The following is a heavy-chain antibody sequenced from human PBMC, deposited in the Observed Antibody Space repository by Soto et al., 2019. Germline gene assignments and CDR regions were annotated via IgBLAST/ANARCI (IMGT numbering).Heavy chain of an antibody. CDR3: VKSRPTSYVGSSYDY. Sequence: PGGSLRLSCAASGFTFRSYAMSWVRQAPGKGLEWVSGISGSGGGTYYADSVKGRFTIFRDNSKNTLHLQMNSLRAEDTAVYYCVKSRPTSYVGSSYDYWGQGTLVTVSS. V-gene: IGHV3-23*01. D-gene: IGHD6-13*01. CDR1: GFTFRSYA. J-gene: IGHJ4*02. CDR2: ISGSGGGT.